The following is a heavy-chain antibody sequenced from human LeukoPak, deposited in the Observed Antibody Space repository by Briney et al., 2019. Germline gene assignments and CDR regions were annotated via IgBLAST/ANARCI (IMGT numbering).Heavy chain of an antibody. D-gene: IGHD6-13*01. CDR3: ARASSSWYGY. Sequence: ASVKVSCKASGYTFTSYGISWVRQAPGQGLEWMGWINPNSGGTNYAQKFQGRVTMTRNTSISTAYMELSRLRSDDTAVYYCARASSSWYGYWGQGTLVTVSS. CDR1: GYTFTSYG. J-gene: IGHJ4*02. V-gene: IGHV1-2*02. CDR2: INPNSGGT.